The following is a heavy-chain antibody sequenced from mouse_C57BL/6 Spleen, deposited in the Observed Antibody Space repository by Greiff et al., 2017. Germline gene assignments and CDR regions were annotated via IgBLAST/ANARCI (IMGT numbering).Heavy chain of an antibody. CDR3: ARIRYYYGSSGAMDY. CDR1: GYTFTSYW. D-gene: IGHD1-1*01. Sequence: QVQLQQPGAELVKPGASVKMSCKASGYTFTSYWITWVKQRPGQGLEWIGDIYPGSGSTNYNEKFKSKATLTVDTSSSTAYMQLSSLTSEDSAVYYCARIRYYYGSSGAMDYWGQGTSVTVSS. CDR2: IYPGSGST. V-gene: IGHV1-55*01. J-gene: IGHJ4*01.